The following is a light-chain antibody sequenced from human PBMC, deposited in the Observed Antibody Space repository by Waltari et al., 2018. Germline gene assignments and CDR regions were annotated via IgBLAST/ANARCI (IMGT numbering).Light chain of an antibody. Sequence: QSALTQPASVSGSPGQTITISCPGTSSDVGFYNLVSWYHQHPDKAPKLLVYEVIERPSGVSNRFSGSKTGNTASLTISGLQAEDEADYYCCSYVGRNIWVFGGGTKVTVL. CDR2: EVI. J-gene: IGLJ3*02. CDR3: CSYVGRNIWV. CDR1: SSDVGFYNL. V-gene: IGLV2-23*02.